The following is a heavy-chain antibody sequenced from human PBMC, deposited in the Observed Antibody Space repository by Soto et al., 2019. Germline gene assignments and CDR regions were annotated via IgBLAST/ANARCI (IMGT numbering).Heavy chain of an antibody. D-gene: IGHD2-2*01. CDR3: ATATLGSTSCYSH. Sequence: GESLKISCKASGYGFTTYWITWLRRMPGKGLEWMGRIDPSDSYTNYSPSFQGHVSFSVDRSISSAYLQWSSLKASDTAMYYCATATLGSTSCYSHWGQGTLVTVSS. J-gene: IGHJ4*02. V-gene: IGHV5-10-1*01. CDR1: GYGFTTYW. CDR2: IDPSDSYT.